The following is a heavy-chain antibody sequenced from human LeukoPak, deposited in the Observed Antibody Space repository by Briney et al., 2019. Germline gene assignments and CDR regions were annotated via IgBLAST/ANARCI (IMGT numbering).Heavy chain of an antibody. V-gene: IGHV1-58*02. D-gene: IGHD3-3*01. CDR2: IVVGSSNT. CDR3: AAARDLYDFWSGYYFDY. J-gene: IGHJ4*02. CDR1: GSTFTSSA. Sequence: SVKVSCKASGSTFTSSAMQWVRQARGQRLEWIGWIVVGSSNTNYAQKFQERVTITRDMSTSTAYMELSSLRSEDTAVYYCAAARDLYDFWSGYYFDYWGQGTLVTVSS.